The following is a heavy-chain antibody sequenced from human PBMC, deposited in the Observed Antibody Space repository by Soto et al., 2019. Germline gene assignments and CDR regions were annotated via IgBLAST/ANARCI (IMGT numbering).Heavy chain of an antibody. J-gene: IGHJ4*02. D-gene: IGHD4-17*01. V-gene: IGHV4-30-2*01. CDR2: IYHSGST. CDR1: GGSISSGGYS. CDR3: ARGRRTTVTIDY. Sequence: SQTLSLTCAVSGGSISSGGYSWSWIRQPPGKGLEWIGYIYHSGSTNYNPSLKSRVTISVDTSKNQFSLKLSSVTAADTAVYYCARGRRTTVTIDYWGQGTLVTVSS.